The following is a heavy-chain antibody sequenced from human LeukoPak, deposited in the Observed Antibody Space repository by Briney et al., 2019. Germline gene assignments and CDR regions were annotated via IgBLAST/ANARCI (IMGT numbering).Heavy chain of an antibody. CDR1: GASVTDYY. J-gene: IGHJ5*02. D-gene: IGHD7-27*01. CDR3: TRGHWGLQS. V-gene: IGHV4-59*02. Sequence: PSETLSLTCTVCGASVTDYYWSWIRQSPGKGLEWISYIHHSGNSDYNPSLRSRVTTSLDTSKNQFSLNLISVTAADTAVYYCTRGHWGLQSWSQGTLVTVSS. CDR2: IHHSGNS.